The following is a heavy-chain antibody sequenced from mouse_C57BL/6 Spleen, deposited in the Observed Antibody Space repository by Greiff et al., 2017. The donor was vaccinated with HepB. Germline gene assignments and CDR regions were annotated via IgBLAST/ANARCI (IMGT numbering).Heavy chain of an antibody. J-gene: IGHJ3*01. Sequence: VQLQQSGAELVKPGASVKLSCKASGYTFTSYWMHWVKQRPGQGLEWIGMIHPNSGSTNYNEKFKSKATLTVDKSSSTAYMQLSSLTSEDSAVYYCSYYYGSSYPFAYWGQGTLVTVSA. CDR2: IHPNSGST. V-gene: IGHV1-64*01. D-gene: IGHD1-1*01. CDR3: SYYYGSSYPFAY. CDR1: GYTFTSYW.